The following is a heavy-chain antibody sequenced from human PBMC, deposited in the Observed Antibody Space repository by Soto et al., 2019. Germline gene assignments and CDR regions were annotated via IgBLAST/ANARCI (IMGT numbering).Heavy chain of an antibody. Sequence: PGGSLRLSCSASGFTFSTYAMYWVRQAPGKGLEYVSAITNDGGGTYYAESMKGRFTISRDNSKNTLYLQMSSLRIDDTAVYYCVKDGYNLGLNYYYFECWGQGTLVTVSS. CDR3: VKDGYNLGLNYYYFEC. CDR1: GFTFSTYA. J-gene: IGHJ4*02. V-gene: IGHV3-64D*06. D-gene: IGHD5-18*01. CDR2: ITNDGGGT.